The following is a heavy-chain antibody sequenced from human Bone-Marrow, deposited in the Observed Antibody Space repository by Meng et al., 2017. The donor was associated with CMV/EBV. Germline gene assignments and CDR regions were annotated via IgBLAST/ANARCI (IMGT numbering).Heavy chain of an antibody. Sequence: SETLSLTCTVSGGSISSSSYYWGWIRQPPGKGLEWIGSIYYSGSTNYNPSLKSRVTISVDTSKNQFSLKLSSVTAADTAVYYCARDGYSYGFKNYGMDVWGQGTTVTVSS. D-gene: IGHD5-18*01. CDR1: GGSISSSSYY. CDR2: IYYSGST. V-gene: IGHV4-39*07. J-gene: IGHJ6*02. CDR3: ARDGYSYGFKNYGMDV.